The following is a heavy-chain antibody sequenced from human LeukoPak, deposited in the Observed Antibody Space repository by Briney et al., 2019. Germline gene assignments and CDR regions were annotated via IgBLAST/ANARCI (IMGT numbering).Heavy chain of an antibody. CDR3: ARVHTGGYYDSRRSQYYYYYYYMDV. CDR2: ISPSGDRT. V-gene: IGHV3-23*01. CDR1: GFTFGSYA. Sequence: GGSLRLSCAASGFTFGSYAMSWVRQAPGKGLEWVSFISPSGDRTSNADSVEGRFTISRDNPRNTLYLQMNSLRDEDTAVYYCARVHTGGYYDSRRSQYYYYYYYMDVWGKGTTVTVSS. J-gene: IGHJ6*03. D-gene: IGHD3-22*01.